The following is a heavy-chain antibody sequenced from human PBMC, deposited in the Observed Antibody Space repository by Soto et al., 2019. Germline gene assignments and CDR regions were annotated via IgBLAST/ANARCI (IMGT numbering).Heavy chain of an antibody. V-gene: IGHV4-59*12. CDR3: ARGPLVRGIKNWFDP. CDR2: IYHSGSS. Sequence: PSETLSLTCTVSGGSISSYYWSWIRQPPGKGLEWIGYIYHSGSSYYNPSLKSRVTISVDMSKNQFSLSLSSVTAADTAVYYCARGPLVRGIKNWFDPWGQGTQVTVSS. CDR1: GGSISSYY. J-gene: IGHJ5*02. D-gene: IGHD3-10*01.